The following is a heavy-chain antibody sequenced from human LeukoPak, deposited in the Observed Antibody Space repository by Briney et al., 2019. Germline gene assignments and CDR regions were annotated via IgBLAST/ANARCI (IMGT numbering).Heavy chain of an antibody. CDR3: ARLVVSSWYHEVLLGRDY. V-gene: IGHV4-39*01. CDR2: FYYSGST. Sequence: SETLSLTCTVSGGSISSRPYCWGWIRQPPGKGLEWLGSFYYSGSTYYKPSLKSRGTISVDTSKNQISLKLSSVTAADTAVYYCARLVVSSWYHEVLLGRDYWGQGTLVTVSS. J-gene: IGHJ4*02. D-gene: IGHD6-13*01. CDR1: GGSISSRPYC.